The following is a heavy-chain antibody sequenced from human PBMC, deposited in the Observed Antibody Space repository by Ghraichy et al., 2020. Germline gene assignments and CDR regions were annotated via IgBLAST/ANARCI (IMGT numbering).Heavy chain of an antibody. CDR2: ISSSSSYI. D-gene: IGHD1-26*01. J-gene: IGHJ5*02. CDR1: GFTFSSYS. Sequence: GGSLRLSCAASGFTFSSYSMNWVRQAPGKGLEWVSSISSSSSYIYYADSVKGRFTISRDNAKNSLYLQMNSLRAEDTAVYYCARDLQPYSGSYNWFDPWGQGTLVTVSS. V-gene: IGHV3-21*01. CDR3: ARDLQPYSGSYNWFDP.